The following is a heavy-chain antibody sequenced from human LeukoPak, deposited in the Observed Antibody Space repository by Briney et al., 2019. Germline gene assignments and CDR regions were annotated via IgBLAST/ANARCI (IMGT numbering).Heavy chain of an antibody. CDR3: ASTYNWNHYYYYYMDV. Sequence: GASVKVSRKASGGTFSSYAISWVRQAPGQGLEWMGGIIPIFGTANYAQKFQGRVTITTDESTSTAYMELSSLRSEDTAVYYCASTYNWNHYYYYYMDVWGKGTTVTVSS. CDR2: IIPIFGTA. V-gene: IGHV1-69*05. CDR1: GGTFSSYA. D-gene: IGHD1-20*01. J-gene: IGHJ6*03.